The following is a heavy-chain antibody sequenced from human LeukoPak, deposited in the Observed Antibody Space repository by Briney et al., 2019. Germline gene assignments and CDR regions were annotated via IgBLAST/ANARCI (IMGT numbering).Heavy chain of an antibody. Sequence: PGGSLRLSCEASGFTFSSYAMNWVRQAPGKGLEWVSTISGSGGHTYYTDSVKGRFTISRDNSKNTLNLQMNSLRAEDTAVYFCAKGSSYDNSGLAYFDYWGKGTLVTVSS. D-gene: IGHD3-22*01. CDR1: GFTFSSYA. CDR3: AKGSSYDNSGLAYFDY. V-gene: IGHV3-23*01. CDR2: ISGSGGHT. J-gene: IGHJ4*02.